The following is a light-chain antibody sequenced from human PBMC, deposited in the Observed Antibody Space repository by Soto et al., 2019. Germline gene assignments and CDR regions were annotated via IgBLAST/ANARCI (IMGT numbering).Light chain of an antibody. CDR1: QSVSSN. J-gene: IGKJ2*01. V-gene: IGKV3-15*01. Sequence: EIVMTQSPATLSVSPGERVTLSCRASQSVSSNLAWYQQKPGQAPRLLIYGASTRATGIPARFSGSGSGTELTLTISSLQSEDFAVYYCQQYNNWPNTFGQGTKLEIK. CDR3: QQYNNWPNT. CDR2: GAS.